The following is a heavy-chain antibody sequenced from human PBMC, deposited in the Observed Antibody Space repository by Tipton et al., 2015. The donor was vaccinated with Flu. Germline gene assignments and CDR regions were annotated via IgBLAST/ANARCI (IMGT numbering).Heavy chain of an antibody. CDR3: ARYDSSAFSLDY. D-gene: IGHD3-22*01. CDR2: IYYTGST. V-gene: IGHV4-59*01. CDR1: GGSISNYY. Sequence: LVQPSETLSLTCTVSGGSISNYYWFWIRQSPEKGLEWIGFIYYTGSTNYDPSLKSRVTISVDTSKNQLSLKLTSVTAADTAVYYCARYDSSAFSLDYWGQGILVTVSS. J-gene: IGHJ4*02.